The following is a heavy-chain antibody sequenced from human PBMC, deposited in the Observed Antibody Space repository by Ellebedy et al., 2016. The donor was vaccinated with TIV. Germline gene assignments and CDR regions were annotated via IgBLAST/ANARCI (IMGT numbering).Heavy chain of an antibody. J-gene: IGHJ4*02. V-gene: IGHV1-18*01. D-gene: IGHD3-22*01. Sequence: ASVKVSXXSSGYTFTNHGLSWVRQAPGQGLEWMGWISASNGNTNYAQKFQGRVIMTIDTSTSTAYMELRGLTSDDTSVYYCARDEDYYDSSGFGGAFDCWGQGTLVTVSS. CDR2: ISASNGNT. CDR3: ARDEDYYDSSGFGGAFDC. CDR1: GYTFTNHG.